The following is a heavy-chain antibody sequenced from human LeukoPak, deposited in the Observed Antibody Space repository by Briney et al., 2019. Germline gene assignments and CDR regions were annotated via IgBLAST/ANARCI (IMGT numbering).Heavy chain of an antibody. CDR3: ARLGARQMLEY. J-gene: IGHJ4*02. CDR1: GYTFTSYY. Sequence: ASVKVSCKASGYTFTSYYMHWVRQAPGQGLEWMGIINPSGGSTSYAQKFQGRVTMTRDTSTSTVYMELSSLRAEDTAVYYCARLGARQMLEYWGQGTLVTVSS. CDR2: INPSGGST. D-gene: IGHD4-17*01. V-gene: IGHV1-46*01.